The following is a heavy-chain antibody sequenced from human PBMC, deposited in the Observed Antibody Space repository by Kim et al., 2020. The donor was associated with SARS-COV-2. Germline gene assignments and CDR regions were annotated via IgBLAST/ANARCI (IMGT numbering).Heavy chain of an antibody. CDR2: ISLGAGRT. V-gene: IGHV3-23*01. CDR3: AVYVAGDYKHPYDF. J-gene: IGHJ4*02. Sequence: GGSLRLSCVASGLNFMDYVIGCVRQAPGKGLEGVSSISLGAGRTFYADPVEGRFTISRDVSTRTVTLQMTILRAEDMAMYYCAVYVAGDYKHPYDFWGQGTLVTVSS. D-gene: IGHD3-9*01. CDR1: GLNFMDYV.